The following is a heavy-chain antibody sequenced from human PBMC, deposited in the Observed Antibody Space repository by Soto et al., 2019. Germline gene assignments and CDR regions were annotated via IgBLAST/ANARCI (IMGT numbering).Heavy chain of an antibody. CDR2: INPNSGGT. CDR3: ARGPSRKGGGYPTSGYYGWWV. D-gene: IGHD3-10*01. CDR1: GYTFTGYY. J-gene: IGHJ6*01. V-gene: IGHV1-2*02. Sequence: GASVKVSCKASGYTFTGYYMHWVRQAPGQGLEWMGWINPNSGGTNYAQKFQGRVTMTRDTSISTAYMELSRLRSDDTAVYYCARGPSRKGGGYPTSGYYGWWVWGRGT.